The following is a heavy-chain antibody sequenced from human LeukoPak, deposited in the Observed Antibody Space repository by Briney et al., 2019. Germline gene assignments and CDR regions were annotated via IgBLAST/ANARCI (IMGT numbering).Heavy chain of an antibody. Sequence: GGSLRLSCAASGFTFYSYAMHWVRQAPGKGLEWVAVISYDGSNKYYADSVKGRFTLSRDNSKNTLYLQMNSLRAEDTALYYCARDLDYLGIAAAGDFWGQGTLVTVSS. CDR3: ARDLDYLGIAAAGDF. CDR2: ISYDGSNK. J-gene: IGHJ4*02. CDR1: GFTFYSYA. V-gene: IGHV3-30-3*01. D-gene: IGHD6-13*01.